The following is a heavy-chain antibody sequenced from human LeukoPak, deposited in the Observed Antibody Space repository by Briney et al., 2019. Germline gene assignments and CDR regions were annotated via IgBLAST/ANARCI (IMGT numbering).Heavy chain of an antibody. V-gene: IGHV3-23*01. CDR1: GFTFSNYA. J-gene: IGHJ5*02. CDR3: ARGIFYGGRNQYIWFDL. D-gene: IGHD4-23*01. Sequence: GGSLRLSCAASGFTFSNYAMTWVRQAPGKGLEWVSIISGSGGHTYYADSVKGRFTISRDNSKDTLYLQMNSLRAEDTAVYYCARGIFYGGRNQYIWFDLWGQGTLVTVSS. CDR2: ISGSGGHT.